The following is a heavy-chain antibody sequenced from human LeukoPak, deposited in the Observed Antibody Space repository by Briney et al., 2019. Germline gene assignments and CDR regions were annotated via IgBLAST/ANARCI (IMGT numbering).Heavy chain of an antibody. CDR3: ARGPGYSSSWYGTDL. V-gene: IGHV3-74*01. CDR1: GFTLSSYW. D-gene: IGHD6-13*01. Sequence: GRSLRLSCAASGFTLSSYWMHWVRQAPGKGLVWVSRINSDGSTTNYADSVKGRFTISRDNAKNTLYLQMDSLRAEDTAVYYCARGPGYSSSWYGTDLWGQGALVTVSS. J-gene: IGHJ5*02. CDR2: INSDGSTT.